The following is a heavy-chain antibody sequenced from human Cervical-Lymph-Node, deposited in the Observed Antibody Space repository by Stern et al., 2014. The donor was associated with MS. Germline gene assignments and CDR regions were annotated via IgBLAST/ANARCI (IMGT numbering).Heavy chain of an antibody. J-gene: IGHJ4*02. V-gene: IGHV1-18*01. CDR1: GYTFTSYA. CDR3: ARYLGKSGPPLDF. Sequence: VQLLQSGAEVKKPGASVKVSCKTSGYTFTSYAIGWVRQAPGQGLEWMGWISTYNRNTNYSQRFQGRVTMTTDSSTSTAYLELRALRSDDTAMYYCARYLGKSGPPLDFWGQGTLVTVSS. D-gene: IGHD7-27*01. CDR2: ISTYNRNT.